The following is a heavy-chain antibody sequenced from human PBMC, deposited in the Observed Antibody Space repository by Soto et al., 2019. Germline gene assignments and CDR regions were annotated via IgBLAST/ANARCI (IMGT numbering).Heavy chain of an antibody. CDR3: ASKGSRWYSSSSGDY. V-gene: IGHV3-30-3*01. CDR2: ISYDGSNK. Sequence: QVQLVESGGGVVQPGRSLRLSCAASGFTFSSYAMHWVRQAPGKGLEWVAVISYDGSNKYYADSVKGRFTISRDNSKNTLYLQMNSLRAEDTAVDYCASKGSRWYSSSSGDYWGQGTLVTVSS. J-gene: IGHJ4*02. CDR1: GFTFSSYA. D-gene: IGHD6-6*01.